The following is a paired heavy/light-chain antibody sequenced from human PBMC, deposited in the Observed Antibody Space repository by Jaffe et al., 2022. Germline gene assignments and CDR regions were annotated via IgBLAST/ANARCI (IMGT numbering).Heavy chain of an antibody. CDR2: ISYDGGIK. Sequence: QVQLVESGGGVVQPGRSLRLSCAASGFTFSGFGMHWVRQAPGRGLEWVAVISYDGGIKYYADSVKGRFAVSRDNSKKMLYLQMNGLRDEDTAVYYCAKEGPGSQYYSDQWGQGTLVTVSS. CDR3: AKEGPGSQYYSDQ. J-gene: IGHJ4*02. CDR1: GFTFSGFG. V-gene: IGHV3-30*18. D-gene: IGHD1-26*01.
Light chain of an antibody. CDR3: QQYYSYSLRT. V-gene: IGKV1-8*01. CDR2: AAS. J-gene: IGKJ2*01. CDR1: QGISSS. Sequence: AIRMTQSPTSLSASTGDRVTITCRASQGISSSLAWYQQKPGKAPKLLIYAASTLESGVPSRFSGSGSGTDFTLTISGLQSEDFATYYCQQYYSYSLRTFGQGTNLEIK.